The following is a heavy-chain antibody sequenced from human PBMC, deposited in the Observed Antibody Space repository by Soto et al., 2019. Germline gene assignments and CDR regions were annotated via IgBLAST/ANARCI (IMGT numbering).Heavy chain of an antibody. J-gene: IGHJ4*02. CDR3: VRGFYGSRGYLPPFAY. D-gene: IGHD3-22*01. Sequence: NRNWLRQQPRKRLEWIGYISYTGSTNYNPSLRSRVTMSLDTSKNQFSLKLISVAAADTAVYFCVRGFYGSRGYLPPFAYWGQGIVVP. CDR2: ISYTGST. CDR1: N. V-gene: IGHV4-59*01.